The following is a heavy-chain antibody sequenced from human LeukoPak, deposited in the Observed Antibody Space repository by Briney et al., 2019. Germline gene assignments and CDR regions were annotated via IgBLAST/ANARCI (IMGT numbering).Heavy chain of an antibody. CDR1: GYTFTGYH. D-gene: IGHD1-1*01. V-gene: IGHV1-46*01. CDR3: AREVWTDAFDI. CDR2: INPSGGRR. Sequence: ASVKVSCKASGYTFTGYHMHWVRQAPGQGLEWMGIINPSGGRRTYAQKFQGRVTLTSDTSTTTVYMELSSLRSEDTAVYYCAREVWTDAFDIWGQGTMVTVSS. J-gene: IGHJ3*02.